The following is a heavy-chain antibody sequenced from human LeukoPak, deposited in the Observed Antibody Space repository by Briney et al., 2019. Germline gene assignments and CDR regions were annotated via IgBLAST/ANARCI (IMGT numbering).Heavy chain of an antibody. CDR2: IYYSGNT. CDR1: GGSVSSNNYY. J-gene: IGHJ3*01. V-gene: IGHV4-61*01. Sequence: SETLSLTCTVSGGSVSSNNYYWSWGRQPPGRGLEWIGYIYYSGNTNYNPSLKSRVTISVDTSKNQFSLKLSSVTAADTAVYYCAREFASLAAFDFWGQGTMVTVSA. CDR3: AREFASLAAFDF.